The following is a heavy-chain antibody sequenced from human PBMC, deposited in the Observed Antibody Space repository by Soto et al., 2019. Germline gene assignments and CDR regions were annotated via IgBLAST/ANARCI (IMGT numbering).Heavy chain of an antibody. V-gene: IGHV1-18*01. CDR1: GYTFTSYG. CDR3: ARMGYYDFWSGYYQPSPLAY. Sequence: ASVKVSCKASGYTFTSYGISWVRQAPGQGLEWMGWISAYNGNTNYAQKLQGRVTMTTDTSTSTAYMELRSLRSDDTAVYYCARMGYYDFWSGYYQPSPLAYWGQGTLVTVSS. J-gene: IGHJ4*02. CDR2: ISAYNGNT. D-gene: IGHD3-3*01.